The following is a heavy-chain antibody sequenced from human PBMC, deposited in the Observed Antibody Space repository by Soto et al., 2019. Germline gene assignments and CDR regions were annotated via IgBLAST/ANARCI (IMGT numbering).Heavy chain of an antibody. J-gene: IGHJ4*02. CDR3: AKLGSGYYTGLYFEY. CDR1: GFTFGDYW. V-gene: IGHV3-7*03. Sequence: EVQLVESGGALVQRGGSLRLSCAAAGFTFGDYWMSWVRQAQGKGLEWVAHIKKDGSEKYYVDSVKGRFTVSRDNAEKSLFLQMNSLRAEDMAVYYCAKLGSGYYTGLYFEYWGQGTLVTVSS. CDR2: IKKDGSEK. D-gene: IGHD3-3*01.